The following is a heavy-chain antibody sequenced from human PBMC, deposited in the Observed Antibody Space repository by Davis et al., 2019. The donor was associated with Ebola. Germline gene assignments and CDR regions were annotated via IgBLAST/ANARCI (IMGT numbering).Heavy chain of an antibody. CDR3: ARHSGSYPQPMDS. Sequence: SVKVSCKASGGKFNINAISWIRQAPGQGLKWIGGIIPSFGSAVYAQSFQGRVTITADESSRTVYMDLFSLRSEDTAVYYCARHSGSYPQPMDSWGQGTLVTVSS. D-gene: IGHD1-26*01. J-gene: IGHJ4*02. CDR2: IIPSFGSA. CDR1: GGKFNINA. V-gene: IGHV1-69*13.